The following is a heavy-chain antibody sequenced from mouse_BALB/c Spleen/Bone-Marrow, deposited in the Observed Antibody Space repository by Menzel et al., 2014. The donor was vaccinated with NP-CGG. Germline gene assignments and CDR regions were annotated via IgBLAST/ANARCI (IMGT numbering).Heavy chain of an antibody. J-gene: IGHJ4*01. D-gene: IGHD1-1*01. Sequence: EVKVVESGGGLVKPGGSLKLSCAASGFTFSSYAMSWVRQSPEKRLEWVAEISSGGNYTYYPDTVTGRFTISRDNAKNNLFLEMSSHRSDDTAMYYCVRAYGCSYAMGYWGQGTTGTVSA. CDR2: ISSGGNYT. V-gene: IGHV5-9-4*01. CDR3: VRAYGCSYAMGY. CDR1: GFTFSSYA.